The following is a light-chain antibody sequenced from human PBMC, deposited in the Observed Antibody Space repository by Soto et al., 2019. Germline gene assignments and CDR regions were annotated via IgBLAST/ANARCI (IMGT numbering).Light chain of an antibody. CDR3: QQYHSYYPWT. V-gene: IGKV1-33*01. CDR1: QDISNY. J-gene: IGKJ1*01. CDR2: DAS. Sequence: DIQMTQSPSSLSASVGDRVTITCQASQDISNYLNWYQQKPGKPPKLLIYDASSLESGVPSRFSGSGSGTDFSLTITSLQPDDSATYYCQQYHSYYPWTFGQGTKVDIK.